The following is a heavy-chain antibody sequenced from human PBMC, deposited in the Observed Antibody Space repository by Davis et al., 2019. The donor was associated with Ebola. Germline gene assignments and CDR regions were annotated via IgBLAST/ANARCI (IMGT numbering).Heavy chain of an antibody. CDR3: AREKLQNSPYYYYYYGMDV. J-gene: IGHJ6*04. CDR1: GYTFTSYY. Sequence: ASVKVSCKASGYTFTSYYMHWVRQAPGQGLEWMGIINPSGGSTSYAQKFQGRVTMTRDTSTSTVYMELSSLRSEDTSVYYCAREKLQNSPYYYYYYGMDVWGKGTTVTVSS. V-gene: IGHV1-46*01. D-gene: IGHD4-11*01. CDR2: INPSGGST.